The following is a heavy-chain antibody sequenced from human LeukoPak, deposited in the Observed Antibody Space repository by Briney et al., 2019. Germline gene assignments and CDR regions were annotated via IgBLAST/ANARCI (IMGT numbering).Heavy chain of an antibody. CDR1: GGSVSGDGYY. V-gene: IGHV4-61*08. D-gene: IGHD3-22*01. J-gene: IGHJ4*02. Sequence: PSETLSLTCTVSGGSVSGDGYYWSWIRQPPGKGLESIGYIFYSGSTNYNPSLKSRVTISVDTSNNQFSLKLSSVTAADTAVYYCARGTYYYDSSGYYPSYWGQGTLVTVSS. CDR3: ARGTYYYDSSGYYPSY. CDR2: IFYSGST.